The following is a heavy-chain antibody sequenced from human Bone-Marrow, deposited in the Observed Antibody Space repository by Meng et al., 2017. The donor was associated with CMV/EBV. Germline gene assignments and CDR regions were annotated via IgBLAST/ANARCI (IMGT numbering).Heavy chain of an antibody. D-gene: IGHD3-3*01. CDR2: IYYSGST. V-gene: IGHV4-61*01. J-gene: IGHJ6*02. CDR3: ARNNYDFWSGGPYYYGMDV. CDR1: GGSVISGSYY. Sequence: SETLSLTCTVSGGSVISGSYYWSWIRQPPGKGLVWIGYIYYSGSTNYNPSLKSRVTISVDTSKNQFSLKLSSVTAADTAVYYCARNNYDFWSGGPYYYGMDVWGQGTTVTVSS.